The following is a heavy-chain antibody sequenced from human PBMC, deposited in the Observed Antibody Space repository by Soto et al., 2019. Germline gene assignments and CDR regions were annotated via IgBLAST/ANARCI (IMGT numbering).Heavy chain of an antibody. CDR1: GFTFSSYW. Sequence: EVQLVESGGGLVQPGGSLRLSCAASGFTFSSYWMPWVRQAPGKGLEWVANINQDGTEKYYVDSVKGRFTISRDNAKNSFFLKMNSLRDEDRALYYCARVFGVSGYVLLAPWGQGPLVAVPS. J-gene: IGHJ5*02. V-gene: IGHV3-7*01. D-gene: IGHD5-12*01. CDR2: INQDGTEK. CDR3: ARVFGVSGYVLLAP.